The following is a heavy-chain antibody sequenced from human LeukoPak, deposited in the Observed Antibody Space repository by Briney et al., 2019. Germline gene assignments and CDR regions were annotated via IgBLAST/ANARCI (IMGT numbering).Heavy chain of an antibody. J-gene: IGHJ2*01. D-gene: IGHD4-17*01. V-gene: IGHV1-2*02. CDR2: INPNSGGT. Sequence: GASVKVSCKASGYTFTSYDINWVRQAPGQGLEWMGWINPNSGGTNYAQKFQGRVTMTRDTSISTAYMELSRLRSDDTAVYYCARGTVTFSYWYFDLWGRGTLVTVSS. CDR3: ARGTVTFSYWYFDL. CDR1: GYTFTSYD.